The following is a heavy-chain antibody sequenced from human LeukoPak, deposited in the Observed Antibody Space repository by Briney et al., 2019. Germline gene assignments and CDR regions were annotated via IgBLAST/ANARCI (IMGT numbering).Heavy chain of an antibody. Sequence: GASVKVSCKVSGYTLTELSMHWVRQAPGKGLEWMGGFDPEDGETIYAQKFQGRVTMTEDTSTDTAYMELSSLRSEDTAVYYCAIVTFGGVPAAIFYGWFDPWGQGTLVTVSS. CDR2: FDPEDGET. J-gene: IGHJ5*02. CDR3: AIVTFGGVPAAIFYGWFDP. V-gene: IGHV1-24*01. CDR1: GYTLTELS. D-gene: IGHD2-2*02.